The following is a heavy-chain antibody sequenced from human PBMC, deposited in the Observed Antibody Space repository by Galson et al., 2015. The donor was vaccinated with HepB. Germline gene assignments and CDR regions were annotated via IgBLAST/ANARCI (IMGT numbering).Heavy chain of an antibody. Sequence: QSGAEVKKPGESLRISCKGSGSSFTSYWIGWVRQMPGKGLEWMGIIYPGDSDTRYSPSFQGQVTISADKSISTAYLQWSSLKASDTAMYYCARSFGTIWGGWSHDAFDIWGQGTMVTVSS. D-gene: IGHD3-16*01. CDR1: GSSFTSYW. V-gene: IGHV5-51*03. CDR2: IYPGDSDT. J-gene: IGHJ3*02. CDR3: ARSFGTIWGGWSHDAFDI.